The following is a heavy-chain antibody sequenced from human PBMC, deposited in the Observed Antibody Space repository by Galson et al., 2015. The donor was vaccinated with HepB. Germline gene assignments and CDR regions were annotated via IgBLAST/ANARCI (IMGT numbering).Heavy chain of an antibody. CDR2: INPNTGGT. CDR3: ARDSGSYPNHFDY. V-gene: IGHV1-2*05. D-gene: IGHD1-26*01. J-gene: IGHJ4*02. Sequence: VRQAPGQGLEWMGRINPNTGGTKYAQKFQGRVTMTRDTSINTAYMELSRLRFDDTVVYYCARDSGSYPNHFDYWGQGTLVIVSS.